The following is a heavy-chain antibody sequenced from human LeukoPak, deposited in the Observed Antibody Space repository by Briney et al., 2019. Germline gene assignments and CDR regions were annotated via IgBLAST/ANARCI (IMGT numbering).Heavy chain of an antibody. CDR1: GYSFTSYW. J-gene: IGHJ4*02. V-gene: IGHV5-51*01. D-gene: IGHD5-12*01. CDR2: IYPGDSDT. CDR3: ARLGYSGYDPEPLDY. Sequence: GESLKISCKGSGYSFTSYWIGWVRQMPGKGLEWMGIIYPGDSDTRYSPSFQGQVTISADKSISTAYLQWSSLKASDTAMYYCARLGYSGYDPEPLDYWGQGTLVTVSS.